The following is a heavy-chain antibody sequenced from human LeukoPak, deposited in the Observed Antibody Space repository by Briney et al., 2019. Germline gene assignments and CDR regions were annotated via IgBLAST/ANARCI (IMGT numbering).Heavy chain of an antibody. D-gene: IGHD2-15*01. CDR3: AREGYCSGGSCWGYFDY. J-gene: IGHJ4*02. CDR1: GGSFSGYY. CDR2: INHSGST. V-gene: IGHV4-34*01. Sequence: PETLSLTCAVYGGSFSGYYWSWIRQPPGKGLEWIGEINHSGSTNYNPSLKSRVTISVDTSKNQFSLKLSSVTAADTAVYYCAREGYCSGGSCWGYFDYWGQGTLVTVSS.